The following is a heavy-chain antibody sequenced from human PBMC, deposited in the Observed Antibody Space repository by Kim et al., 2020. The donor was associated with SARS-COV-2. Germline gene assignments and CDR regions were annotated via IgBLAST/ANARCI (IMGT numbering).Heavy chain of an antibody. CDR3: TTAPNGPGKGFFYYYGMDV. D-gene: IGHD1-1*01. CDR1: GFTFSNAW. V-gene: IGHV3-15*01. CDR2: IKSKTDGGTT. J-gene: IGHJ6*02. Sequence: GGSLRLSCAASGFTFSNAWMSWVRQAPGKGLEWVGRIKSKTDGGTTDYAAPVKGRFTISRDDSKNTLYLQMNSLKTEDTAVYYCTTAPNGPGKGFFYYYGMDVWGQGTTVTVSS.